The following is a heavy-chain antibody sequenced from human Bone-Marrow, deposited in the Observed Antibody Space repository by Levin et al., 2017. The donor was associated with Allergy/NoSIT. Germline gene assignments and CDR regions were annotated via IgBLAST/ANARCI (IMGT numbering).Heavy chain of an antibody. CDR3: AREGSYYDTTGYKLFDY. D-gene: IGHD3-22*01. V-gene: IGHV3-11*01. Sequence: GESLKISCSVSGFIFTNFYMSWVRQAPGKGLEWLSNISPTDSSTYYADSVKGRFTISRDNDKNTLYLQMNSLRADDTAVYYCAREGSYYDTTGYKLFDYWGLGTLVTVSS. CDR2: ISPTDSST. J-gene: IGHJ4*02. CDR1: GFIFTNFY.